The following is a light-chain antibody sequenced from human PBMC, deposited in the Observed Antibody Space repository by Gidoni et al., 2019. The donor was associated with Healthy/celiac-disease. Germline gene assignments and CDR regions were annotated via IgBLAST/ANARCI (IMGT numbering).Light chain of an antibody. CDR2: EVS. CDR1: SSDVGGYNY. V-gene: IGLV2-14*01. Sequence: QSALTQPASVSGSPGQSITISCTGTSSDVGGYNYVSWYQQPPGKDPKLMIYEVSNRPSGVSNRFSGSKSGNTASLTISGLQAEDEADYYCSSYTSSSPYVFGTGTKVTVL. J-gene: IGLJ1*01. CDR3: SSYTSSSPYV.